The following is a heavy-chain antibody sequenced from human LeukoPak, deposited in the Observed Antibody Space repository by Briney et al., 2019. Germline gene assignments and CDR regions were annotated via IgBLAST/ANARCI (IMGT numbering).Heavy chain of an antibody. CDR2: IYYSGST. D-gene: IGHD2-15*01. Sequence: PSETLSLTCTVSGGSISSGGYYWSWIRQHPGRGLEWIGYIYYSGSTYYNPSLKSRVTISVDTSKNQYSLQLSSVTAADTAVYYCARDIERYCSGGSCYANYYYGMDVWGQGTTVTVSS. CDR1: GGSISSGGYY. CDR3: ARDIERYCSGGSCYANYYYGMDV. V-gene: IGHV4-31*03. J-gene: IGHJ6*02.